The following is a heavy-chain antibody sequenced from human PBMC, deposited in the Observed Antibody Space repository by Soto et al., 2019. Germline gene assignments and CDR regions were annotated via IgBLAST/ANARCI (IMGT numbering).Heavy chain of an antibody. CDR1: GFTFSNYA. Sequence: EVQLLESGGALTQPGGSLRLSCSASGFTFSNYAMNWVRQAPGKGLEWVSSISDSSSTTYYADSVKGRFTISRDNSKNTLLLQLNTLRADDTAVYFCARGYVGSWAHFDYWGQGTQVVVSS. CDR2: ISDSSSTT. J-gene: IGHJ4*02. CDR3: ARGYVGSWAHFDY. V-gene: IGHV3-23*01. D-gene: IGHD2-15*01.